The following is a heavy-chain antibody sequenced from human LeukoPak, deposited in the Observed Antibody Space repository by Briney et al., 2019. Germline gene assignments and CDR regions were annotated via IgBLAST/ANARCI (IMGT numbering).Heavy chain of an antibody. D-gene: IGHD3-22*01. CDR2: IYYSGST. Sequence: SQTLSLTCSVSGGSISSGSYYWSWIRQHPGKGLEWIGYIYYSGSTYYIPSLKSRVTISVDTSKNQFSLNLSSVTAADSSVYYCARAGHYDSSGYYYADAFDLWGQGKMVTVSS. V-gene: IGHV4-31*03. CDR3: ARAGHYDSSGYYYADAFDL. CDR1: GGSISSGSYY. J-gene: IGHJ3*01.